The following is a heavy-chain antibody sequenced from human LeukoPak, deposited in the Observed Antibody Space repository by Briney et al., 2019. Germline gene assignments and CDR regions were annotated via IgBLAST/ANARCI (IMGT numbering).Heavy chain of an antibody. D-gene: IGHD3-22*01. V-gene: IGHV4-34*01. CDR2: INHSGST. Sequence: SETLSLTCAVYGGSFSGYYWSWIRQPPGKGLEWIGEINHSGSTNYNPSLKSRVTISVDTSKNQFSLKLSSVTAADTAVYYCARGGGFYSSGYYYDPLPFDYWGQGTLVTVSS. CDR3: ARGGGFYSSGYYYDPLPFDY. CDR1: GGSFSGYY. J-gene: IGHJ4*02.